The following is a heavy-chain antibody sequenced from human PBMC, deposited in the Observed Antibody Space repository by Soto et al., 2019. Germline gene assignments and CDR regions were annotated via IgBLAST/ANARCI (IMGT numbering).Heavy chain of an antibody. J-gene: IGHJ4*02. Sequence: PSETLSLTCTVSGGSISSYYWSWIRQPPGKGLEWIGYIYYSGSTNYNPSLKSRVTISVDTSKNQFSLKLSSVTAADTAVYYCARDDGRENYYDSSGYWYYFDYWGQGTLVTVSS. CDR3: ARDDGRENYYDSSGYWYYFDY. CDR1: GGSISSYY. CDR2: IYYSGST. D-gene: IGHD3-22*01. V-gene: IGHV4-59*01.